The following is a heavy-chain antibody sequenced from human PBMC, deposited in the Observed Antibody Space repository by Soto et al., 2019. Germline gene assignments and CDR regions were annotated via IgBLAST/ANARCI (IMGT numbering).Heavy chain of an antibody. CDR1: GGTFSSYA. Sequence: ASVKVSCKASGGTFSSYAISWVRQAPGQGLEWMGGIIPIFGTANYAQKFQGRVTITADESTSTAYVELSSLRSEDTAVYYCARVGYDSSGYYPPDVAFDIWRQGTMVTVSS. CDR2: IIPIFGTA. D-gene: IGHD3-22*01. J-gene: IGHJ3*02. V-gene: IGHV1-69*13. CDR3: ARVGYDSSGYYPPDVAFDI.